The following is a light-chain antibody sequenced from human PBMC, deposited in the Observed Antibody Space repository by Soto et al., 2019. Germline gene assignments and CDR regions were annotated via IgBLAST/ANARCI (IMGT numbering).Light chain of an antibody. CDR2: DAS. Sequence: EIVLTQSPATLSLSPGERATLSCRASQSISSYLAWYQQKPGQAPRLLIYDASNWATGIPARFSGSGSGTDFTLTISSLEPEDFAVYYCQQRSNWPGAFGGGTEVEIK. CDR1: QSISSY. V-gene: IGKV3-11*01. J-gene: IGKJ4*01. CDR3: QQRSNWPGA.